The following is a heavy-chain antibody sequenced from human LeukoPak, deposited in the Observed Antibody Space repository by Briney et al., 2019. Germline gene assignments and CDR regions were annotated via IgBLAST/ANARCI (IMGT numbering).Heavy chain of an antibody. CDR3: ARDEHQYYHASSGRFDY. CDR2: IKQDGSEK. J-gene: IGHJ4*02. CDR1: GFTFSYYW. V-gene: IGHV3-7*04. D-gene: IGHD3-22*01. Sequence: GGTLTLSCAASGFTFSYYWMGWVRQAPGKGLEWVANIKQDGSEKYYVDSVKGRFTISRDNAKNSLYLQMKSMRAEDTAVYYCARDEHQYYHASSGRFDYWGQGILVTVSS.